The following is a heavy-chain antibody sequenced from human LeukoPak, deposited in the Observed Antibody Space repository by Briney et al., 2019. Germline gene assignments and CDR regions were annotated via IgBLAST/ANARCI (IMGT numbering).Heavy chain of an antibody. D-gene: IGHD3-10*01. V-gene: IGHV3-23*01. CDR2: ISGSGDST. J-gene: IGHJ4*02. Sequence: GGSLRLSCAASGFTFSSYAMSWVRQAPGKGLEWVSSISGSGDSTYYADSVKGRFTISRDNSKNTLYVQMNSLRAEDTAVYYCAKASRLLHGSGSYPGYFDYWGQGALVTVS. CDR1: GFTFSSYA. CDR3: AKASRLLHGSGSYPGYFDY.